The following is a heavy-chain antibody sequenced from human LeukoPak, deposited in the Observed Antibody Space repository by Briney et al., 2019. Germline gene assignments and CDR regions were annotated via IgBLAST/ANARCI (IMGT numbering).Heavy chain of an antibody. CDR3: ASSEWGTWFGESEPKFDY. J-gene: IGHJ4*02. D-gene: IGHD3-10*01. V-gene: IGHV1-69*05. CDR1: GYTFTSYG. Sequence: SVKVSCKASGYTFTSYGISWVRQAPGQGLEWMGRIIPIFGTANYAQKFQGRVTITTDESTSTAYMELSSLRSEDTAVYYCASSEWGTWFGESEPKFDYWGQGTLVTVSS. CDR2: IIPIFGTA.